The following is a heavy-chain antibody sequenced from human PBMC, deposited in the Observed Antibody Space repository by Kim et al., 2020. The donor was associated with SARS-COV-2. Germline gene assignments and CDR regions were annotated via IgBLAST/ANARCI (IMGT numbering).Heavy chain of an antibody. Sequence: ASVKVSCKASGYTFTSYDINWVRQATGQGLEWMGWMNPNSGNTGYAQKFQGRVTMTRNTSISTAYMELSSLRSEDTAVYYCARDSDLRYFDWLPLDYWGQGTLVTVSS. CDR2: MNPNSGNT. CDR3: ARDSDLRYFDWLPLDY. V-gene: IGHV1-8*01. CDR1: GYTFTSYD. D-gene: IGHD3-9*01. J-gene: IGHJ4*02.